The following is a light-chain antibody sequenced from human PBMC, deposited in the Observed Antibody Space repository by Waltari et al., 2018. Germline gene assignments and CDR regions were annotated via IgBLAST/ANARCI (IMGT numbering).Light chain of an antibody. J-gene: IGKJ4*01. Sequence: DIVMTQSPLSLPVTPGEPAPIPCSSRQSLLHRNGYNSLEWYLQKPGQSPQLLIYMGSNRASGVPDRFSGSGSGTDFTLKISRVEAEDVGVYYCMEALQTPGTFGGGTKVEIK. CDR2: MGS. CDR1: QSLLHRNGYNS. CDR3: MEALQTPGT. V-gene: IGKV2-28*01.